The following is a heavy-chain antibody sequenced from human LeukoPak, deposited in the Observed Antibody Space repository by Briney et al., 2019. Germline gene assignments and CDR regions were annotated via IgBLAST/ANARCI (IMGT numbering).Heavy chain of an antibody. Sequence: PGGSLRLSCAASGFTFSSYSMNWVRQAPGKGLEWASSISSSSSYIYYADSVKGRFTISRDNAKNSLYLQMNSLRAEDTAVYYCARAGVDETINLEWLFGDYYYYYCMDVWGKGTTVTVSS. CDR3: ARAGVDETINLEWLFGDYYYYYCMDV. J-gene: IGHJ6*03. D-gene: IGHD3-3*01. CDR1: GFTFSSYS. V-gene: IGHV3-21*01. CDR2: ISSSSSYI.